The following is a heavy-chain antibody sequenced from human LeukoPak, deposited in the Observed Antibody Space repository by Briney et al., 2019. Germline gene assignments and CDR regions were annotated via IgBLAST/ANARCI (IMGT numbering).Heavy chain of an antibody. V-gene: IGHV4-59*08. CDR3: ARYYYDFWSGPYGMDV. CDR1: GGSISSYY. Sequence: SETLSLTCTVSGGSISSYYWSWIRQPPGKGLEWIGYIYYSGSTNYNPSLKSRVTISVDTSKNQFSLKLGSVTAADTAVYYCARYYYDFWSGPYGMDVWGQGTTVTVSS. CDR2: IYYSGST. D-gene: IGHD3-3*01. J-gene: IGHJ6*02.